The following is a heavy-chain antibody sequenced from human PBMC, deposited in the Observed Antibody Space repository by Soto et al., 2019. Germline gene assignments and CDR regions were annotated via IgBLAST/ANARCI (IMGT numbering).Heavy chain of an antibody. D-gene: IGHD3-9*01. V-gene: IGHV3-30*18. CDR3: AKPKGLLRYFDWLPSYYYYYGMDV. J-gene: IGHJ6*02. CDR2: ISYDGSNK. Sequence: GSLRLSCAASGFTFSSYGMHWVRQAPGKGLEWVAVISYDGSNKYYADSVKGRFTISRDNSKNTLYLQMNSLRAEDTAVYYCAKPKGLLRYFDWLPSYYYYYGMDVWGQGTTVTVSS. CDR1: GFTFSSYG.